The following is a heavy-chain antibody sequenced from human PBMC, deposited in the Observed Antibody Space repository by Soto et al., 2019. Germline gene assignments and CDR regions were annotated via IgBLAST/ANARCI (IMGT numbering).Heavy chain of an antibody. CDR1: GFTFSRYW. CDR2: IKQDGSEI. CDR3: ARDQVCSGGSCYDY. V-gene: IGHV3-7*01. D-gene: IGHD2-15*01. Sequence: GGSLRLSCAASGFTFSRYWMTWARQAPGKGLEWVANIKQDGSEIYYVGSVKGRFTISRDNAENSLYLQMNSLRAEDTAVYYCARDQVCSGGSCYDYWGQGTLVTVYS. J-gene: IGHJ4*02.